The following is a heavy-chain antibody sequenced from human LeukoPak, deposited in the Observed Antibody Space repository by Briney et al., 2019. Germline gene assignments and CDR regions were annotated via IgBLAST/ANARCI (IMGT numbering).Heavy chain of an antibody. V-gene: IGHV3-7*01. D-gene: IGHD2-21*01. Sequence: PGGSLRLSCTASGFTFNNFWMSWVRQAPGKGLEWVANIKPDGSEKYYVDSVKGRFTISRDNVNSSLYLQMNSLRAEDTAVYYCARVWPYGMDVWGQGTTVTVSS. CDR1: GFTFNNFW. J-gene: IGHJ6*02. CDR2: IKPDGSEK. CDR3: ARVWPYGMDV.